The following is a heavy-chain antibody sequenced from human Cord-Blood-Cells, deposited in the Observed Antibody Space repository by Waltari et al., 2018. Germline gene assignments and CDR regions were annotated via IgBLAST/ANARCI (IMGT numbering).Heavy chain of an antibody. Sequence: QVQLVQSGAEVKKPGASVKVSCKASGYTFTSYDINWVRQATGQGLEGMGWMNPNRGNTGYAQKCQGRVTITRNTSISTAYMELSSLRSEDTAVYYCARVVPAALNWFDPWGQGTLVTVSS. CDR3: ARVVPAALNWFDP. V-gene: IGHV1-8*03. CDR1: GYTFTSYD. J-gene: IGHJ5*02. D-gene: IGHD2-2*01. CDR2: MNPNRGNT.